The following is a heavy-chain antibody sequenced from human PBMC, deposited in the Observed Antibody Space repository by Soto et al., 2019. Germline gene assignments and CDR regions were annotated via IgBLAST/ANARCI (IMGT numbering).Heavy chain of an antibody. D-gene: IGHD4-17*01. Sequence: PGGSLRLSCAASGFTFSSYGMHWVRQAPGKGLEWVAVISYDGSNKYYADSVKGRFTISRDNSKNTLYPQMNSLRAEDTAVYYCAKEPISDYGGMDYWGQGTLVTVS. J-gene: IGHJ4*02. CDR1: GFTFSSYG. CDR2: ISYDGSNK. V-gene: IGHV3-30*18. CDR3: AKEPISDYGGMDY.